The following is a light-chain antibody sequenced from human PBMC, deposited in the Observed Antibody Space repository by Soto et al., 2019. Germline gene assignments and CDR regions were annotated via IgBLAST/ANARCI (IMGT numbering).Light chain of an antibody. J-gene: IGKJ2*01. CDR1: QSVSSSY. CDR3: QQYGTSPYT. CDR2: GAS. Sequence: ENVLTQSPGTLSLSPGERATLSCRASQSVSSSYLAWYQHKPGQAPRLLIYGASSRATGIPDRFSGSGSGTDFTLTISRLEPDDGAVYSCQQYGTSPYTFGQGTKLEIK. V-gene: IGKV3-20*01.